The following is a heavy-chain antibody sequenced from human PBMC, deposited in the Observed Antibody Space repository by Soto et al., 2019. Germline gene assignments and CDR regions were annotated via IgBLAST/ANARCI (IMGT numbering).Heavy chain of an antibody. CDR3: ARDSGDYQGFDY. J-gene: IGHJ4*02. CDR2: IYTSGIT. V-gene: IGHV4-4*07. Sequence: QVQLQESGPGLVKPSETLFLTCTVSGGSISSYYWSWIRQPAGKELEWIGRIYTSGITRYYPSLKSRFTMSVDTSKNKFSLKLISVTAADTAVYCCARDSGDYQGFDYWGQGTLVTVAS. CDR1: GGSISSYY. D-gene: IGHD4-17*01.